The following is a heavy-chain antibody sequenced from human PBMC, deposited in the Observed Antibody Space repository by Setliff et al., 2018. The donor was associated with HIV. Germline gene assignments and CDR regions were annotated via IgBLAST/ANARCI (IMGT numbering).Heavy chain of an antibody. CDR1: GYTFTNYA. CDR2: INAGNGDT. CDR3: ARHQAPYYGSSGYNPNWYFDL. J-gene: IGHJ2*01. V-gene: IGHV1-3*01. Sequence: VASVKVSCKASGYTFTNYAIHWVRQAPGQRLEWMGWINAGNGDTKYSQKFQGRVTITTDTSASTAYMELNSLSSEDTAVYYCARHQAPYYGSSGYNPNWYFDLWGRGTLVTVSS. D-gene: IGHD3-22*01.